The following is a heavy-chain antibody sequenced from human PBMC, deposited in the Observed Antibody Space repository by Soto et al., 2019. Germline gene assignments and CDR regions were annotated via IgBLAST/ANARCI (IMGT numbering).Heavy chain of an antibody. Sequence: EVHLLGSGGDLVKPGGSLRLSCEVSGFTFNNFAMSWVRQSPGKGLEWVSTISSDGDLRHYAESVKGRFTISRDNSKSSLSRQMNSLRAEDTALYFCAKVRQRFLDILTGATNFDSWGQGTLVTVSS. CDR2: ISSDGDLR. V-gene: IGHV3-23*01. CDR1: GFTFNNFA. CDR3: AKVRQRFLDILTGATNFDS. J-gene: IGHJ4*02. D-gene: IGHD3-9*01.